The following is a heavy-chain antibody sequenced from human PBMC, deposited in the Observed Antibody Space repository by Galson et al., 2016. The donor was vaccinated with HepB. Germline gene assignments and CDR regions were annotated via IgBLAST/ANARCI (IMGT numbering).Heavy chain of an antibody. Sequence: CAISGDSVSNNNAAWHWIRQSPSRGLEWLGKTYYRSKWFNDYAGSVTSRISINSDTSQNQFSLQLNSVTPEDTAVYYCARQYGRVFEYWGQGTLVTVSS. CDR3: ARQYGRVFEY. CDR1: GDSVSNNNAA. J-gene: IGHJ4*02. D-gene: IGHD2/OR15-2a*01. CDR2: TYYRSKWFN. V-gene: IGHV6-1*01.